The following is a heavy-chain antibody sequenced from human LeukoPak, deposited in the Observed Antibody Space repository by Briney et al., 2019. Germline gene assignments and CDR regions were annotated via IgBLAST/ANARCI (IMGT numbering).Heavy chain of an antibody. CDR2: ISYDGSNK. V-gene: IGHV3-30*18. D-gene: IGHD2-15*01. CDR3: AKAPPASGGIDP. J-gene: IGHJ5*02. CDR1: GLTFSNSA. Sequence: GGSLRLPCAASGLTFSNSAMSWVRQAPGKGLEWVAVISYDGSNKYYADSVKGRFTISRDNSKNTLYLQMNSLRAEDTAVYYCAKAPPASGGIDPWGQGTLVTVSS.